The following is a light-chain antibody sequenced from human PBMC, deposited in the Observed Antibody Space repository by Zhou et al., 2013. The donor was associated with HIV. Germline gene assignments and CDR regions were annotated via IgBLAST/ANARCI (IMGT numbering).Light chain of an antibody. Sequence: DIQMTQSPSSLSASVGDRVTITCQASQDISNYLNWFQQKPGKAPKLLIYDASHLQTGVPARFSGSGSGTHFSLTISSLRPEDVGTYYCQQYDDLVTFGPGTKL. CDR1: QDISNY. J-gene: IGKJ3*01. V-gene: IGKV1-33*01. CDR3: QQYDDLVT. CDR2: DAS.